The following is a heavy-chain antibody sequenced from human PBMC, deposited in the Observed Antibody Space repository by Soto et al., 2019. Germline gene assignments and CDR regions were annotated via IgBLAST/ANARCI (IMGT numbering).Heavy chain of an antibody. CDR1: GYTFTGYH. D-gene: IGHD1-26*01. Sequence: QVQLVQSGAEVKEPGASVKVSCKTSGYTFTGYHIHWVRQAPGQGLEWMGWINTNTGATNYAQKFQGWVTITRDTSINTAYVQLSGLTSDDTAVYYCARWVGASNWFDPWGQGTLVTVSS. CDR3: ARWVGASNWFDP. V-gene: IGHV1-2*04. CDR2: INTNTGAT. J-gene: IGHJ5*02.